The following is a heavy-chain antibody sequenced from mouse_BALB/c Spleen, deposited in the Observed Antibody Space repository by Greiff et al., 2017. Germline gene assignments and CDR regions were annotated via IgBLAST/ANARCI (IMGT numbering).Heavy chain of an antibody. CDR2: INPSTGYT. D-gene: IGHD2-4*01. J-gene: IGHJ3*01. CDR3: ARILIKGGFAY. V-gene: IGHV1-7*01. Sequence: QVQLKESGAELAKPGASVKMSCKASGYTFTSYWMHWVKQRPGQGLEWIGYINPSTGYTEYNQKFKDKATLTADKSSSTAYMQLSSLTSEDSAVYYCARILIKGGFAYWGQGTLVTVSA. CDR1: GYTFTSYW.